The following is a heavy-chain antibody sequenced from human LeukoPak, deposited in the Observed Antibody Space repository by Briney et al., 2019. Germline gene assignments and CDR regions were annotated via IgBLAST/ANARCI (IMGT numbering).Heavy chain of an antibody. CDR2: IYSGGST. Sequence: PGGSLRLSCAASGFTFSNAWMSWVRQAPGKGLEWVSVIYSGGSTYYADSVKGRFTISRDNSKNTLYLQMNSLRAEDTAVYYCASASSGWYYWGQGTLVTVSS. V-gene: IGHV3-53*01. J-gene: IGHJ4*02. D-gene: IGHD6-19*01. CDR3: ASASSGWYY. CDR1: GFTFSNAW.